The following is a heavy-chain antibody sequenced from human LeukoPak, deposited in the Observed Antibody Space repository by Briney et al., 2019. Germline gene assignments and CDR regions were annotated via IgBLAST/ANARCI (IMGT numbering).Heavy chain of an antibody. CDR3: ARGGLPAAGDI. Sequence: PGGSLRLSCAASGFTFSDYWMHWVRHAPGKGLVWVSHINGDGSSTNYADSVKGRFTISRDNAKNTPYMQMNSLRGDDTAVYYCARGGLPAAGDIWGQGALATVSS. J-gene: IGHJ4*02. V-gene: IGHV3-74*01. D-gene: IGHD2-2*01. CDR1: GFTFSDYW. CDR2: INGDGSST.